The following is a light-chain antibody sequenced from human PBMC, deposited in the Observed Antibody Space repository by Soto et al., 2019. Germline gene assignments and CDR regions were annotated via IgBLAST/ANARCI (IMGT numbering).Light chain of an antibody. CDR1: QDISNY. CDR2: DAS. Sequence: DIQMTQSPSSLSASVGDRVTITCQASQDISNYLNWYQQKPGKAPKLLIYDASRLETGVPSRFSGSGLGTDFTFTINSLQPEDFATYFCQQYDSLPPTFGGGTKVEI. J-gene: IGKJ4*01. CDR3: QQYDSLPPT. V-gene: IGKV1-33*01.